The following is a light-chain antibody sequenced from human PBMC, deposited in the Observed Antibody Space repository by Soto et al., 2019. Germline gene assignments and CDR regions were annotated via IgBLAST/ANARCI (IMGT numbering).Light chain of an antibody. CDR1: SSNIGAGYD. Sequence: QSVLTQPPSVSGAPGQRVTISCTGSSSNIGAGYDVHWYQQLPGTAPKLLIYGNSNRPSGVPDRFSGSKSGTSASLAITGLQAEDEADYYCQSYDRSLSGWVFGGGTQLTVL. J-gene: IGLJ3*02. CDR3: QSYDRSLSGWV. V-gene: IGLV1-40*01. CDR2: GNS.